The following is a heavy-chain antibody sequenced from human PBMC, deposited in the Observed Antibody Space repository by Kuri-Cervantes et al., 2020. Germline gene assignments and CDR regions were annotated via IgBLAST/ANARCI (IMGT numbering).Heavy chain of an antibody. CDR2: IYYSGST. J-gene: IGHJ5*02. CDR3: ARAPPRGNWFDP. Sequence: GSLRLSCTVSGGSISSSSYYWGWIRQPPEKGLEWIGSIYYSGSTYYNPSLKSRVTISVDTSKNQFSLKLSSVTAADTAVYYCARAPPRGNWFDPWGQGTLVTVSS. D-gene: IGHD3-10*01. CDR1: GGSISSSSYY. V-gene: IGHV4-39*07.